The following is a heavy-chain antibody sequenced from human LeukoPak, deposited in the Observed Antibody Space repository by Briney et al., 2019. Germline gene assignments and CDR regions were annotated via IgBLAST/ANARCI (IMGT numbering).Heavy chain of an antibody. CDR1: VASISSSTYY. V-gene: IGHV4-39*01. J-gene: IGHJ5*02. CDR3: ASHTSFYYDATGYQGALGS. CDR2: IYYSGST. D-gene: IGHD3-22*01. Sequence: SETLSLTCTVSVASISSSTYYWGWIRQAPGKGLEWIGSIYYSGSTYYKSSLKSRVTISADPSKNQFSLKVYSVIAADTAVYYCASHTSFYYDATGYQGALGSWGQGTLVTVSS.